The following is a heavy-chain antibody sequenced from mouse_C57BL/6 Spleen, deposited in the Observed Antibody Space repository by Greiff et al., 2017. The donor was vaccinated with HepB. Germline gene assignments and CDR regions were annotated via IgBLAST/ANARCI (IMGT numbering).Heavy chain of an antibody. CDR2: ISSGGSYT. D-gene: IGHD4-1*01. V-gene: IGHV5-6*01. J-gene: IGHJ2*01. CDR3: ARAGTDERFDY. Sequence: EVMLVESGGDLVKPGGSLKLSCAASGFTFSSYGMSWVRQTPDKRLEWVATISSGGSYTYYPDSVKGRFTISRDNAKNTLYLQMSSLKSEDTAMYYCARAGTDERFDYWGQGTTLTVSS. CDR1: GFTFSSYG.